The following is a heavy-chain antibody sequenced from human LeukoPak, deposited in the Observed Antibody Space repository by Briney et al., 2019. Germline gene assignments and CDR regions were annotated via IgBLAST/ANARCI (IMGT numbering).Heavy chain of an antibody. CDR2: ISYDGSNK. CDR1: GFTFSSYA. D-gene: IGHD5-18*01. CDR3: AREGHTTMAAFDS. Sequence: GGSLRLSCAASGFTFSSYAMHWVRQAPGKGLEWVAVISYDGSNKYYADSVKGRFTISRDNSKNTLYLQMGSLRAEDMAVYHCAREGHTTMAAFDSWGQGTLVTVSS. J-gene: IGHJ4*02. V-gene: IGHV3-30*14.